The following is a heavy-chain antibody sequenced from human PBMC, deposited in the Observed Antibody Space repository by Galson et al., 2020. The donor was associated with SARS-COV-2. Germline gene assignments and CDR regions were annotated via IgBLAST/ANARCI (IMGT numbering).Heavy chain of an antibody. Sequence: SETLSLTCTVSGYSISSGYFWGWIRRPPGKGLEWIGSLYHSGSTYYNPSLKSRVTISVDTSKNQFSLRLSSVTAADTAVYCCAREFQGGYYDTSGRPLGWDFDLWGRGTLVTVSS. CDR2: LYHSGST. D-gene: IGHD3-22*01. CDR1: GYSISSGYF. CDR3: AREFQGGYYDTSGRPLGWDFDL. J-gene: IGHJ2*01. V-gene: IGHV4-38-2*02.